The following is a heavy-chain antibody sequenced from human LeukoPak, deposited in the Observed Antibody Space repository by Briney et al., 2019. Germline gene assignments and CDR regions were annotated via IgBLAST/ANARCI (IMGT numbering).Heavy chain of an antibody. Sequence: GRSLRLSCAASGFTFDDYAMHWVRQAPGKGLEWVSSISSSSSYIYYADSVKGRFTISRDNAKNSLYLQMNSLRAEDTAVYYCAGFTIFGVVSPDYWGQGTLVTVSS. CDR3: AGFTIFGVVSPDY. D-gene: IGHD3-3*01. CDR2: ISSSSSYI. J-gene: IGHJ4*02. V-gene: IGHV3-21*01. CDR1: GFTFDDYA.